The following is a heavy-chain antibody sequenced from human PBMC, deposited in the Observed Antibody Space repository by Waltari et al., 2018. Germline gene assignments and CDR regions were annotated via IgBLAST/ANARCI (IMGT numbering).Heavy chain of an antibody. J-gene: IGHJ4*02. Sequence: QVQLVQSGAEVKKPGASVKVSCKASGYTFTGYYMHWVRQAPGQGLGWMGWTNPNSGGTNYAQKVQGRVTMTRDTSISTAYMELSRLRSDDTAVYYCARVLGWGSSSWKDGLDYWGQGTLVTVSS. CDR1: GYTFTGYY. V-gene: IGHV1-2*02. CDR2: TNPNSGGT. CDR3: ARVLGWGSSSWKDGLDY. D-gene: IGHD6-13*01.